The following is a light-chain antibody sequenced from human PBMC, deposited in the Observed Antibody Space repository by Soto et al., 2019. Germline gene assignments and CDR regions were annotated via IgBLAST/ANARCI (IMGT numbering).Light chain of an antibody. CDR3: QQTYSSPWT. Sequence: DIQMTQSPSSLSASVGDRVTITCRATENINWYQQKPGKAPKLLIYAASNLQSGVPSRFSGSGSGTDFTLTISSLQPEDFATYDCQQTYSSPWTFGQGTKVEIK. J-gene: IGKJ1*01. V-gene: IGKV1-39*01. CDR2: AAS. CDR1: ENI.